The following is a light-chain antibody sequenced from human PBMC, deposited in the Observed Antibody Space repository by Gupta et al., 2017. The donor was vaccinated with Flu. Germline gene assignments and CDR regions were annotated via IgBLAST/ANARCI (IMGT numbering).Light chain of an antibody. CDR2: GTS. V-gene: IGKV3-20*01. CDR3: HQDKTSPYT. Sequence: ATWLVSPGETVTLSCRAAETININFCVWYQQQLGQAPRVLIYGTSKRAAGIPARFSGGGSGTDFTLTIDRLEPADCGWYYCHQDKTSPYTFGQGTKLEIK. J-gene: IGKJ2*01. CDR1: ETININF.